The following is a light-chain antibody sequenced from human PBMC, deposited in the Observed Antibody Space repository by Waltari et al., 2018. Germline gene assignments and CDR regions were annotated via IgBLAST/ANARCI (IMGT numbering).Light chain of an antibody. V-gene: IGLV1-51*01. J-gene: IGLJ1*01. CDR1: TSTIGNHS. Sequence: QSVLTQPPSVSTAPGKNVTVSCSGTTSTIGNHSASWYQHLPGTAPKLLIFDNSQRPSGIPERFSGSKSGTSATLGITGLQTGDEADYYCGTWDSSLDSYVFGSGSKVTVL. CDR2: DNS. CDR3: GTWDSSLDSYV.